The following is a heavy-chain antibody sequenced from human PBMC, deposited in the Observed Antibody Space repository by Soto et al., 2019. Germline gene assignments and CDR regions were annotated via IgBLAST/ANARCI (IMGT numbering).Heavy chain of an antibody. CDR2: IYYSGST. CDR3: ARQTVQLVVGGDYYYMDV. Sequence: SETLSLTCTVSGGSISSSSYYWGWIRQPPGKGLEWIGSIYYSGSTYYNPSLKSRVTISVDTSKNQFSLKLSSVTAADTAVYYCARQTVQLVVGGDYYYMDVWGKGTTVTVSS. CDR1: GGSISSSSYY. D-gene: IGHD6-13*01. J-gene: IGHJ6*03. V-gene: IGHV4-39*01.